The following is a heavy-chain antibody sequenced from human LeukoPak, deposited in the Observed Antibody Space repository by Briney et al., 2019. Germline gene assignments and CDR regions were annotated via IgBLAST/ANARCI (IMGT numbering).Heavy chain of an antibody. J-gene: IGHJ4*02. Sequence: GGSLRLSCATSEFTFSSYWMNWVRQAPGKGLEWVAHIMEDGSDKYYVDSVKGRFTISRDNAKNSLYLQMNSLTAEDTAVYYCARDLGSSVGYWGQGTLVTVAS. CDR2: IMEDGSDK. V-gene: IGHV3-7*05. CDR3: ARDLGSSVGY. CDR1: EFTFSSYW. D-gene: IGHD6-13*01.